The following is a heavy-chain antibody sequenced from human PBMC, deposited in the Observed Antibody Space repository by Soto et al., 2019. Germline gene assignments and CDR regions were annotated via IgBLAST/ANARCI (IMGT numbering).Heavy chain of an antibody. CDR2: INHSGST. CDR3: ARDKITALFDS. D-gene: IGHD3-10*01. J-gene: IGHJ4*02. Sequence: SETLSLTCAVYGGSFSGYYWTWIRQPPGTGLEWIGEINHSGSTNYTPSLKSRVTISVDTSKNQFSLKLTSVTAADTAVYYCARDKITALFDSWGQGTLLPVSS. V-gene: IGHV4-34*01. CDR1: GGSFSGYY.